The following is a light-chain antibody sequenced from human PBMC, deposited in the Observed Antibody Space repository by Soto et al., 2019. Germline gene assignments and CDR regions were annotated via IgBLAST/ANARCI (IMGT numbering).Light chain of an antibody. Sequence: SYELTQPPSVSVAPGQTASISCGENNIGSRSVHWYQQKPGQAPVLVVHDDSDRPSGIPERFSGSNSGNTATLTISRVEAGDEADYYCQVWDSTRDHFVFGTGTQLTVL. CDR1: NIGSRS. CDR3: QVWDSTRDHFV. CDR2: DDS. J-gene: IGLJ7*01. V-gene: IGLV3-21*02.